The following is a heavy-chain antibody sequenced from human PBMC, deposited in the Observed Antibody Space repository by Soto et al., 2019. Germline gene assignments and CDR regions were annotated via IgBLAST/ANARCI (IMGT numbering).Heavy chain of an antibody. CDR2: IIPILGIA. V-gene: IGHV1-69*02. CDR1: GGTYSSYT. J-gene: IGHJ4*02. Sequence: QVQLVQSGAEVKKPGSSVKVSCKASGGTYSSYTISWVRQAPGQGLEWMGRIIPILGIANYAQKFQGRVTITADKSTSTAYMELSSLRSEDTAVYYCASGSSSWRFLYGWGQGTLVTVSS. CDR3: ASGSSSWRFLYG. D-gene: IGHD6-13*01.